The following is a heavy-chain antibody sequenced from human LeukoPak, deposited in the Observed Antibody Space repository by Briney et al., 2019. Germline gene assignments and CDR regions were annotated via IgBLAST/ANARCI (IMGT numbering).Heavy chain of an antibody. D-gene: IGHD3-16*01. CDR3: ASLDYYYGMDV. CDR2: ISYDGSNK. V-gene: IGHV3-30*07. CDR1: GFTFSSYA. J-gene: IGHJ6*02. Sequence: PGRSLRLSCAASGFTFSSYAMHWVRQAPRKGLEWVAAISYDGSNKYYADSVKGRFTISRDNSKNTLYLQMNSLRAEDTAVYYCASLDYYYGMDVWGQGTTVTVSS.